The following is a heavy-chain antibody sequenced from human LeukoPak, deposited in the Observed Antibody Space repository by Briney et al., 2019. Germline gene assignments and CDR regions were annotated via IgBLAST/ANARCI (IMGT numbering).Heavy chain of an antibody. D-gene: IGHD1-7*01. Sequence: GGSLRLSCAASGFTFSSYEMNWVRQAPGKGLEWVSYISSSGSTIYYADSVKGRFTISRDNAKNSLYLQMNSLRAEDTAVYYCARDRANNWNYEWGYWGQGTLVTVSS. J-gene: IGHJ4*02. V-gene: IGHV3-48*03. CDR2: ISSSGSTI. CDR1: GFTFSSYE. CDR3: ARDRANNWNYEWGY.